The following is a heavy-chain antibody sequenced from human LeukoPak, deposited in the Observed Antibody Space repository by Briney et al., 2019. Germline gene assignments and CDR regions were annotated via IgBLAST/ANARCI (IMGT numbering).Heavy chain of an antibody. CDR1: GFTFSSYE. CDR2: ISSSGSTI. J-gene: IGHJ2*01. V-gene: IGHV3-48*03. Sequence: GGSLRLSCAASGFTFSSYEMNWVRQAPGKGLEWVSYISSSGSTIYYADSVKGRFTISRDNAKNSLYLQMNSLRAEDTAVYYCAKDGKTAGTPWYFDLWGRGTLVTVSS. CDR3: AKDGKTAGTPWYFDL. D-gene: IGHD6-25*01.